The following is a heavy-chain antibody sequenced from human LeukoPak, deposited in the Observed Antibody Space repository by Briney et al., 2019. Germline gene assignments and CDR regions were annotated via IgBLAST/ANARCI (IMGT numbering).Heavy chain of an antibody. CDR1: GFTFSSYG. D-gene: IGHD3-16*02. V-gene: IGHV3-30*18. Sequence: PGGSLRLSCAASGFTFSSYGMHWVRQAPGKGLEWVAVISYDGSNKYYADSVKGRFTISRDNSKNTLYLQMNSLRAGDTAVYYCAKGSRLGELSLSHLHYWGQGTLVTVSS. CDR2: ISYDGSNK. J-gene: IGHJ4*02. CDR3: AKGSRLGELSLSHLHY.